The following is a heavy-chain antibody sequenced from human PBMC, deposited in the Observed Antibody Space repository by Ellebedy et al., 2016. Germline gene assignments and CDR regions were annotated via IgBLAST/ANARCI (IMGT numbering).Heavy chain of an antibody. J-gene: IGHJ4*02. CDR2: IYPGDSDT. CDR1: GYSFTSYW. D-gene: IGHD3-9*01. Sequence: GGSLRLSCKGSGYSFTSYWIGWVRQMPGKGLEWMGIIYPGDSDTRYSPSFQGQVTISADKSISTAYLQWSSLKASDTAMYYCARQRTRLRYFDAFDYWGQGTLVTVSS. CDR3: ARQRTRLRYFDAFDY. V-gene: IGHV5-51*01.